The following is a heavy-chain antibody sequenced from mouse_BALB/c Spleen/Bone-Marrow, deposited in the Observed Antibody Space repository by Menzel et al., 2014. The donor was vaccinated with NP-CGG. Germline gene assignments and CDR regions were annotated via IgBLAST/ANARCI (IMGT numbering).Heavy chain of an antibody. V-gene: IGHV5-12*02. CDR1: GFTFSDYY. J-gene: IGHJ4*01. CDR2: ISNGGGST. Sequence: DVQLQESGGGLVQPGGSLKLSCATSGFTFSDYYMYWVRQTPEKRLEWVAYISNGGGSTYYPDTVKGRFTISRDNAKNTRYLQMSRLKSEDTAMYYCARRGWYYAMDYWGQGTSVTVSS. CDR3: ARRGWYYAMDY. D-gene: IGHD2-3*01.